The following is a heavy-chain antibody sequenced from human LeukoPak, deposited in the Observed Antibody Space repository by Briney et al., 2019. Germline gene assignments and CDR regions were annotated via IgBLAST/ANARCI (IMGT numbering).Heavy chain of an antibody. V-gene: IGHV3-7*01. CDR1: GLTFSSYW. CDR3: ARGGLWGSFDY. J-gene: IGHJ4*02. Sequence: PGGSLRLSCTASGLTFSSYWMSWVRQAPGKGLEWVANIQQDGSEKYYVDSVKGRFTISRDNAKNSLYLRMNSLRAEDTAVYYCARGGLWGSFDYWGQGTLVTVSS. CDR2: IQQDGSEK. D-gene: IGHD5-18*01.